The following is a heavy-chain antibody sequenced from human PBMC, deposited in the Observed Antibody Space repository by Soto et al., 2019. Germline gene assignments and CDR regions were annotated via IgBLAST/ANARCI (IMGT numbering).Heavy chain of an antibody. CDR1: GYTVAGYA. CDR2: ISAYNGNT. Sequence: QVQLVQSGAEVKKPGASVKVACKASGYTVAGYAISWMRQAPGQGLEWMGWISAYNGNTNYAQKLQGRVTMTTDTSTSTAHMELRSLRSDDTAVYYCARDPPPPDYWGQGTLVTVSS. V-gene: IGHV1-18*01. J-gene: IGHJ4*02. CDR3: ARDPPPPDY.